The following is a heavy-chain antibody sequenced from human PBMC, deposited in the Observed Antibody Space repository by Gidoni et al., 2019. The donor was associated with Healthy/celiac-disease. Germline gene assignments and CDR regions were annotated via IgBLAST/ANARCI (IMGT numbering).Heavy chain of an antibody. Sequence: EVHLVESWGGLVQPWGSLRLFCAASGFTFSSYAMRWVRQAPGKGLEWVSAISGSGGSTFYADSVKGRFTISRDNSKNTLYLQMNSLRAEDTAVYYCAKVLGRMVRGVISSGHLVYFDYWGQGTLVTVSS. J-gene: IGHJ4*02. V-gene: IGHV3-23*04. CDR2: ISGSGGST. CDR3: AKVLGRMVRGVISSGHLVYFDY. D-gene: IGHD3-10*01. CDR1: GFTFSSYA.